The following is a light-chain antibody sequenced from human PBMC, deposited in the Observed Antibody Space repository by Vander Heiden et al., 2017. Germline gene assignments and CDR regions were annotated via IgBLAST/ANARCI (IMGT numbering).Light chain of an antibody. J-gene: IGKJ1*01. V-gene: IGKV1-5*03. CDR3: QQYNSYSRT. Sequence: DIPMTQSPTTLSASVGDRVTITCRASQPITTWLAWYQQKPGKAPILLISEASTLQSGVPSRFSGSGSGTEFTLTISSLQPDDFATYFCQQYNSYSRTCGQGTKVEIK. CDR2: EAS. CDR1: QPITTW.